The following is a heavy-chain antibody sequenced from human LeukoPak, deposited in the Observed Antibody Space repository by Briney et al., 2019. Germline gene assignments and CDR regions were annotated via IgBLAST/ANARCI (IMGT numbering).Heavy chain of an antibody. CDR2: INSSGWNS. Sequence: ASVKDSCKASGYTFTSYYIHWVRQAPGRGLAWMGIINSSGWNSRYAQKFQGRVIMTSERSTRTVCVALSGLTSEDTAGCYCVRRIAAAGTGEAWFDPWGQGTLVTVSS. J-gene: IGHJ5*02. V-gene: IGHV1-46*01. CDR1: GYTFTSYY. CDR3: VRRIAAAGTGEAWFDP. D-gene: IGHD6-13*01.